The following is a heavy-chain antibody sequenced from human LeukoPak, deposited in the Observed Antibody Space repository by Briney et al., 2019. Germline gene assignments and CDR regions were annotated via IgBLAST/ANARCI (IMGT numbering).Heavy chain of an antibody. D-gene: IGHD5-18*01. Sequence: SETLSLTCAVSGYSISSGYYWGWIRQPPGRGLEWVGTIYHNGNTYYNPSLKSRVTISVDTSKNQFSLKLSSVTAADTAVYYCARVRYNYGDSDYWGQGTLVTVSS. CDR3: ARVRYNYGDSDY. J-gene: IGHJ4*02. V-gene: IGHV4-38-2*01. CDR2: IYHNGNT. CDR1: GYSISSGYY.